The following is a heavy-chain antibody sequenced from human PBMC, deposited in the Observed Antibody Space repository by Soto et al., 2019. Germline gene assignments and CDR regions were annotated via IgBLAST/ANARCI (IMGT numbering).Heavy chain of an antibody. V-gene: IGHV3-30-3*01. Sequence: GGSLRLSCAASGFTFSRHTMHWVRQAPGKGLEWVAAISDDGSNTYYADSVRGRFTISRDNSRNTLYLQMNSLSSEDTAVHHCASATADFGNYFDYRGLETLVAVSS. J-gene: IGHJ4*02. D-gene: IGHD3-10*01. CDR1: GFTFSRHT. CDR3: ASATADFGNYFDY. CDR2: ISDDGSNT.